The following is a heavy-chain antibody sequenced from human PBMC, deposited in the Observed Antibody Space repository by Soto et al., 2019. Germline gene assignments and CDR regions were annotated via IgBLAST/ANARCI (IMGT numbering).Heavy chain of an antibody. D-gene: IGHD6-13*01. CDR3: ARDRPFQEQQLVLPGAFDI. V-gene: IGHV4-59*01. CDR2: IYYSGST. J-gene: IGHJ3*02. CDR1: GGSISSYY. Sequence: SETLSLTCTVSGGSISSYYWSWIRQPPGKGLEWIGYIYYSGSTNYNPSLKSRVTISVDTSKNQFSLKLSSVTAADTAVYYCARDRPFQEQQLVLPGAFDIWGQGTMVTV.